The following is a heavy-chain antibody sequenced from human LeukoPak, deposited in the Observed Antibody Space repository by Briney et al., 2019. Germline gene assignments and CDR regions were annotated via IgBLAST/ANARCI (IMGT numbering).Heavy chain of an antibody. CDR1: GFTFSSYA. V-gene: IGHV3-30-3*01. CDR3: AKDANFRVPGED. D-gene: IGHD3-10*01. CDR2: ISYDGSIK. J-gene: IGHJ4*02. Sequence: PGGSLRLSCAASGFTFSSYAMHWVRQAPGKGLEWVAVISYDGSIKYYADSVKGRFTISRDNSKNTLYLQMNSLRPEDTAVYYCAKDANFRVPGEDWGQGTLVTVSS.